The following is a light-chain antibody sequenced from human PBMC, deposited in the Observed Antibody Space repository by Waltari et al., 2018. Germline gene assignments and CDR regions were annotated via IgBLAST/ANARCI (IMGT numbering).Light chain of an antibody. CDR2: DVT. CDR1: SSDSGGYEY. J-gene: IGLJ2*01. V-gene: IGLV2-14*01. Sequence: SALTQPYSVSGSPGQSITISCSGISSDSGGYEYVSWYQQHPGKAPKVIIYDVTNRPSGVTNRFSGSKSGSSASLTISGLQAEDEADYYCSSFTGSTTGIFGGGTKLTVL. CDR3: SSFTGSTTGI.